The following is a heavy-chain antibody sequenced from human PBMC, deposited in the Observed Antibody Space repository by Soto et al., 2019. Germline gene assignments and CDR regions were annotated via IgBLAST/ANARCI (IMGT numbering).Heavy chain of an antibody. V-gene: IGHV3-23*01. CDR2: ISGSGGST. Sequence: PGGSLRLSCAASGFTFSSYAMSWVRQAPGKGLEWVSAISGSGGSTYYADSVKGRFTISRDNSKNTLYLQMNSLRAEDTAVYYCAKVPCGGDCYGYFQHWGQGTLVTVSS. J-gene: IGHJ1*01. CDR1: GFTFSSYA. CDR3: AKVPCGGDCYGYFQH. D-gene: IGHD2-21*02.